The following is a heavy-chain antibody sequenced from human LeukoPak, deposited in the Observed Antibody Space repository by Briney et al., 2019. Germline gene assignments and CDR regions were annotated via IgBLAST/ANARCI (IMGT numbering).Heavy chain of an antibody. CDR2: TYYRSKWYN. CDR3: ARGRVTTIANYYYYYIDV. CDR1: GDSVSSNSAA. V-gene: IGHV6-1*01. J-gene: IGHJ6*03. D-gene: IGHD4-17*01. Sequence: SQTLSLTCAISGDSVSSNSAAWTWIRQSPSRGLEWLGRTYYRSKWYNDYAVSVQSRITINPDTSKNQFSLQLNSVTPEDTAVYYCARGRVTTIANYYYYYIDVWGKGTTVTVSS.